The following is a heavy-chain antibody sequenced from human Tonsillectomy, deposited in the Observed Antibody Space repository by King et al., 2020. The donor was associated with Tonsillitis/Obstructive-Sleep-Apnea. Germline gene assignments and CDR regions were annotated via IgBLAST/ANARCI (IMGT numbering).Heavy chain of an antibody. V-gene: IGHV3-30*18. CDR1: GFTFSSYG. D-gene: IGHD3-22*01. CDR2: ISNDGRNK. Sequence: VQLVESGGGVVQPGRSLSLSCAASGFTFSSYGMNWVRQAPGKGLEWVAVISNDGRNKYYSASLEGRFTISRDNSKNTLYQQMNSLSTEDTAVYYCAKDQMPGYYDSSGYYYFDYWGQGTLVTVSS. J-gene: IGHJ4*02. CDR3: AKDQMPGYYDSSGYYYFDY.